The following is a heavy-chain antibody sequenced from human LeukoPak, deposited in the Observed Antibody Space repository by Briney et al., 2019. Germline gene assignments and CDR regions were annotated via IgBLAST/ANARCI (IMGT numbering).Heavy chain of an antibody. CDR2: ISAYNGNT. J-gene: IGHJ4*02. D-gene: IGHD4-17*01. CDR1: GYTFTSFG. CDR3: ARVSEDYGDRSEDY. V-gene: IGHV1-18*04. Sequence: GASVKVSCKASGYTFTSFGISWVRQAPGQGLEWMGWISAYNGNTNYAQKLQGRVTMTTDTSTSTAYMELRSLRSDDTAVYYCARVSEDYGDRSEDYWGQGTLVTVSS.